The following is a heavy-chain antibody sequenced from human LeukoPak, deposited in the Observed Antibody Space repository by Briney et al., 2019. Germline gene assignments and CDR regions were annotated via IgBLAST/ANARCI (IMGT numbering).Heavy chain of an antibody. J-gene: IGHJ4*02. CDR2: IYPGDSDT. CDR3: ARVETAMVGTRSMSYFDY. V-gene: IGHV5-51*01. CDR1: GYSFTSYW. D-gene: IGHD5-18*01. Sequence: GESLKISCKGSGYSFTSYWIGWVRQMPGKGLEWMGIIYPGDSDTRYSPSFQGQVTISADKSISTAYLQWSSLKASDTAMYYCARVETAMVGTRSMSYFDYWGQGTLVTVSS.